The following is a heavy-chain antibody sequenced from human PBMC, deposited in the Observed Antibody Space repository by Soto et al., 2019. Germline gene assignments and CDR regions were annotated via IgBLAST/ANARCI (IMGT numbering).Heavy chain of an antibody. CDR1: GGSISSSSYY. V-gene: IGHV4-39*01. J-gene: IGHJ5*02. Sequence: SETLSLTCTVSGGSISSSSYYWGWIRQPPGKGLEWIGSIYYSGSTYYNPSLKSRVTISVDTSKNQFSLKLSSVTAADTAVYYCARQGIAAAGKRASQWFDPWGQGTLVTVSS. CDR3: ARQGIAAAGKRASQWFDP. CDR2: IYYSGST. D-gene: IGHD6-13*01.